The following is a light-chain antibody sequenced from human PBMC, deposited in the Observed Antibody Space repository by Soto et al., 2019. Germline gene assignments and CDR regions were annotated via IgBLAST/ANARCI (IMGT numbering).Light chain of an antibody. CDR3: QQYSSSRT. Sequence: EIVLTQSPGTLSLSPGERATLSCRASQSVSSDYLAWYQHKPGQAPRLLIYGASSRATGIPARFSGGGSGTDFTLTISRLEPEDFAAYYCQQYSSSRTFGQGTKVEIK. J-gene: IGKJ1*01. V-gene: IGKV3-20*01. CDR1: QSVSSDY. CDR2: GAS.